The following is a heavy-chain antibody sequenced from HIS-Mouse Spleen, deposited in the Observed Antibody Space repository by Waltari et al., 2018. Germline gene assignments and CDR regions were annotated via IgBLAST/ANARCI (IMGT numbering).Heavy chain of an antibody. CDR2: ISYDGSNK. Sequence: QVQLVESGGGVVQPGRSLRLSCAASGFTFSSYGMHWVRQAPGKGLEWVAVISYDGSNKYYADSVEGRFTISRDNSKTTLYLQMNSLRAEDTAVYYCAKASSGWLDYWGQGTLVTVSS. J-gene: IGHJ4*02. D-gene: IGHD6-19*01. CDR3: AKASSGWLDY. V-gene: IGHV3-30*18. CDR1: GFTFSSYG.